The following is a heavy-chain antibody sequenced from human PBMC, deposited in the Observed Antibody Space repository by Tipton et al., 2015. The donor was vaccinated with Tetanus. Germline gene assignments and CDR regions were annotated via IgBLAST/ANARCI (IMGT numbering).Heavy chain of an antibody. Sequence: TLSLTCSVSGGSISSGNYYWGWVRQSPGKGLEWIGTIQHSGSTYYNPSLKSRVTFSVDTSKHQFSLKLGSVTAADTAVYYCARRSYCSSASCYDAFDMWGQGTMVTVSS. J-gene: IGHJ3*02. D-gene: IGHD2-2*01. V-gene: IGHV4-39*01. CDR1: GGSISSGNYY. CDR2: IQHSGST. CDR3: ARRSYCSSASCYDAFDM.